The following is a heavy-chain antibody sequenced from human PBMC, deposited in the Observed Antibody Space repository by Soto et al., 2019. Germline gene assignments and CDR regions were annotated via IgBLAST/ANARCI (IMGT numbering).Heavy chain of an antibody. J-gene: IGHJ4*02. CDR1: GGSISSYY. D-gene: IGHD4-17*01. CDR2: IYYSGST. CDR3: ASWAGQNRDFGGPFDY. Sequence: SETLSLTCTVSGGSISSYYWSWIRQPPGKGLEWIGYIYYSGSTNYNPSLKSRVTISVDTSKNQFSLKLSSVTADDTAVYYCASWAGQNRDFGGPFDYWGQGTRVTVSS. V-gene: IGHV4-59*01.